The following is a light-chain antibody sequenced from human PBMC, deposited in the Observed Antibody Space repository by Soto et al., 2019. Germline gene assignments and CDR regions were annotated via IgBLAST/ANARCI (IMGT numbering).Light chain of an antibody. J-gene: IGLJ2*01. CDR1: SSNIGSNT. V-gene: IGLV1-44*01. CDR2: SNN. Sequence: QSVLIQPTSASGTPGQRVTISCSGSSSNIGSNTVNWYQQLPGTDPKLLIYSNNQRPSGVPDRFSGSKSGTSASLAISGLQSEDEADYYCAAWDDSLNGDVVFGGGTKLTVL. CDR3: AAWDDSLNGDVV.